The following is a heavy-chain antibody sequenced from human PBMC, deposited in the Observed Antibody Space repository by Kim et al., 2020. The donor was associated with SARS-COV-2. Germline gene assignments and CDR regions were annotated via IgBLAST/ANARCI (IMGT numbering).Heavy chain of an antibody. CDR2: LRAGRGDAV. CDR1: GYTFLKYA. Sequence: ASVKVSCRASGYTFLKYAMHWVRQAPGQRPEWLGWLRAGRGDAVIYSQKFKDSLPITSDTPATTVYMELRGRTGDDTDAYFCTRGRGDNSALRSPWGQGTRVSVSS. V-gene: IGHV1-3*01. D-gene: IGHD3-16*01. J-gene: IGHJ4*02. CDR3: TRGRGDNSALRSP.